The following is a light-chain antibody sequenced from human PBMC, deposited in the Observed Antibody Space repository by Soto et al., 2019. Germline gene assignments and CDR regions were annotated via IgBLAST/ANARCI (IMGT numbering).Light chain of an antibody. CDR2: GAS. CDR1: QSVSGN. CDR3: QQYNNWTLT. Sequence: IVMTQSPATLSVSPGERATLSCRASQSVSGNLAWYQQKPGQPPRLLIYGASTRATGIPARFSGSGSGTEFTLTISSLQSEDFAVYYCQQYNNWTLTFGGGTKVESK. V-gene: IGKV3-15*01. J-gene: IGKJ4*01.